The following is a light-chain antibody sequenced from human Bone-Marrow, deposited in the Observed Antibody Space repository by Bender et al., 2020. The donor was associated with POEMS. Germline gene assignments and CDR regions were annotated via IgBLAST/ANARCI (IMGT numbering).Light chain of an antibody. V-gene: IGLV2-14*01. CDR3: CSFTSSRTYV. CDR1: SSDVGGYNY. CDR2: DVS. J-gene: IGLJ1*01. Sequence: QSALTQPPSASGSPGQSVTISCTGTSSDVGGYNYVSWYQQHPGKAPKLMIYDVSVRPSGVSSRFSGSSSGNTASLIISGLRAEDEGDYYCCSFTSSRTYVFGPGTKVTVL.